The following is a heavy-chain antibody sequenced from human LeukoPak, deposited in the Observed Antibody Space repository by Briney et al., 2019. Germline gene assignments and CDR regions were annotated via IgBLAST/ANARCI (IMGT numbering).Heavy chain of an antibody. J-gene: IGHJ3*02. CDR2: IRYDGTNK. Sequence: GGSLRLSCAASGFTFSDFYMSWIRQAPGKGLEWVAIIRYDGTNKYYVDSVKGRFTISRDNSKNTLYLQMNSLRAEDTAVYYCARDVYYGSGSYSNDAFDIWGQGTMVTVSS. CDR1: GFTFSDFY. CDR3: ARDVYYGSGSYSNDAFDI. D-gene: IGHD3-10*01. V-gene: IGHV3-33*08.